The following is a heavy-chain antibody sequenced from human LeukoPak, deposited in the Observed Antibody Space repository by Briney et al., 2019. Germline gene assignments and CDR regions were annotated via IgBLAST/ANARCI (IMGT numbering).Heavy chain of an antibody. Sequence: GGSLRLSCAASGFTFSSYEMNWVRQAPGKGLEWVSYISSSGSIMYYADSVKGQFTISRDNAKNSLYLQMNSLRAEDTAMYYCASSSWYALDYWGQGTLVTVSS. CDR2: ISSSGSIM. D-gene: IGHD6-13*01. V-gene: IGHV3-48*03. J-gene: IGHJ4*02. CDR3: ASSSWYALDY. CDR1: GFTFSSYE.